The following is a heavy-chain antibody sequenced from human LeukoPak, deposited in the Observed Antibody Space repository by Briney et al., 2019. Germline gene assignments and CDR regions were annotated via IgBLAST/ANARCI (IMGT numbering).Heavy chain of an antibody. Sequence: ASVKVSCKASGYTFTNYYMHRVRQAPGHGLEWMGWINPKSGGTNYAQQFQGRVTMTRDTSISTAHMELSRLRSDDTAVYYCARDSGYCSSTSCYGAYYHYYYYMDVWGKGTTVTISS. CDR2: INPKSGGT. CDR1: GYTFTNYY. CDR3: ARDSGYCSSTSCYGAYYHYYYYMDV. V-gene: IGHV1-2*02. J-gene: IGHJ6*03. D-gene: IGHD2-2*01.